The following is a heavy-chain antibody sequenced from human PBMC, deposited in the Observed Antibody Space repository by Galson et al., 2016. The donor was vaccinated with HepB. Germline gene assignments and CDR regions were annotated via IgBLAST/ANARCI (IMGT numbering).Heavy chain of an antibody. V-gene: IGHV1-46*01. CDR1: GYTFTSYY. Sequence: SVKVSCKASGYTFTSYYMHWVRQAPGQGLEWMGIINPSGGSTSYAQKFQGRVTITADESTTTAYMELSSLRSGDTAVYYCARASLPYQLLGTFDIWGQGTMVTVSS. J-gene: IGHJ3*02. CDR2: INPSGGST. D-gene: IGHD2-2*01. CDR3: ARASLPYQLLGTFDI.